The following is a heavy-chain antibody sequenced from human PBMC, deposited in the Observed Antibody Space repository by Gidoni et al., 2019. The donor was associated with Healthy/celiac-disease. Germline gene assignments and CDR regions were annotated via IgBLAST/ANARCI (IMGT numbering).Heavy chain of an antibody. CDR3: TSYAPIEVVVPAAPRFYGMDV. V-gene: IGHV3-49*04. J-gene: IGHJ6*02. D-gene: IGHD2-2*01. Sequence: VQLAESGGGWVQPGRSLRLPCTASGFTFGEYDRSCVRQAPGKGLGWVGFHRSKAYGVTTEYAASVKGRFTISRYDSKSIAYLQMNSLKTEDTAVYYCTSYAPIEVVVPAAPRFYGMDVWGQGTTVTVSS. CDR2: HRSKAYGVTT. CDR1: GFTFGEYD.